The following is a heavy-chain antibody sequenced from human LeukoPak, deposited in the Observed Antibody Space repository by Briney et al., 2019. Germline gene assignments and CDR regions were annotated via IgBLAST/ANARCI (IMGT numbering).Heavy chain of an antibody. D-gene: IGHD3-10*01. CDR1: GGSFSGYY. J-gene: IGHJ6*04. CDR2: IYYSGST. Sequence: SETLSLTCAVYGGSFSGYYWSWIHQPPGKGLEWIGYIYYSGSTNYNPSLKSRVTISVDTSKNQFSLKLSSVTAADTAVYYCARGSYYYGSGRMDVWGKGTTVTVSS. CDR3: ARGSYYYGSGRMDV. V-gene: IGHV4-59*01.